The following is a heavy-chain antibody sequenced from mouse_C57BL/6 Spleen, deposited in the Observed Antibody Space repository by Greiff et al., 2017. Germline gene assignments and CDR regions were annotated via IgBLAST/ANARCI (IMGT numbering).Heavy chain of an antibody. CDR2: ISSGGDYI. J-gene: IGHJ1*03. V-gene: IGHV5-9-1*02. CDR1: GFTFSSYA. CDR3: TRELRYFDV. Sequence: EVKLVESGEGLVKPGGSLKLSCAASGFTFSSYAMSWVRQTPEKRLEWVAYISSGGDYIYYADTVKGRITISSDNARNTLYLQMSSLKSEDTAMYYCTRELRYFDVWGTGTTVTVSS.